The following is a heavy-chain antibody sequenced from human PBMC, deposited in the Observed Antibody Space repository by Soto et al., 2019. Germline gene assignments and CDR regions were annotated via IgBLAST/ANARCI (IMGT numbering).Heavy chain of an antibody. CDR2: ISHSGAT. V-gene: IGHV4-34*01. Sequence: PSETLDLTCDVYAGNSRAYYYSCFSQPPGKGLEWIGQISHSGATDYNPSHKSRVSISGDTYKNQFSLILTSVTAADTAVYYCARQKNSWFYGMDVWGQGTTVTVSS. CDR1: AGNSRAYY. J-gene: IGHJ6*02. D-gene: IGHD3-10*01. CDR3: ARQKNSWFYGMDV.